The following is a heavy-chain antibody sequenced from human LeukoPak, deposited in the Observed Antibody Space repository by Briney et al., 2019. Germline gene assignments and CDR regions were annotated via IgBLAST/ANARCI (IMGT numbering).Heavy chain of an antibody. J-gene: IGHJ3*01. D-gene: IGHD3-3*01. CDR1: GFTFSSYA. CDR3: ARDLPRGLIRFLEWPSIV. CDR2: ISGSGGST. V-gene: IGHV3-23*01. Sequence: GGFLRLSCAASGFTFSSYAMSWVRQAPGKGLEWVSAISGSGGSTYYADSVKGRFTISRDNSKNTVFLQMNSLRAEDTAVYYCARDLPRGLIRFLEWPSIVWGQGTMVTVSS.